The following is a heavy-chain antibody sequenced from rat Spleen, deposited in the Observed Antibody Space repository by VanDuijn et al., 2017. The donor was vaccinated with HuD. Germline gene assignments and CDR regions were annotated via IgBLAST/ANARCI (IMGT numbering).Heavy chain of an antibody. D-gene: IGHD1-9*01. J-gene: IGHJ1*01. CDR1: GFTFSDYN. CDR2: ICYDGSST. CDR3: ARHPYYGYTSYWYFDF. Sequence: EVQLVESGGGLVQPGRSLKLSCAASGFTFSDYNMAWVRQAPKKGLEWGATICYDGSSTYYRDSVKGRFTISRDNAKSTLYLQMDSLRSEYTATYYCARHPYYGYTSYWYFDFWGPGTMVTVSA. V-gene: IGHV5-7*01.